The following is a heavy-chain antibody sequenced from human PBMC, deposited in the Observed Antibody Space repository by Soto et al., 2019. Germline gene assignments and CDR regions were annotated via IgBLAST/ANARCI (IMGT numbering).Heavy chain of an antibody. J-gene: IGHJ6*02. Sequence: ASVKVSCKASGGIFSDFSFSWVRQAPGQGLEWMGGIMPIFGGPDYAQRFRGRVTITADEVTRTAFMELRGLTSEDTATYYCAGSLRMPGIGNYYYGMDVWGQGTTVTVSS. CDR2: IMPIFGGP. CDR3: AGSLRMPGIGNYYYGMDV. D-gene: IGHD6-13*01. CDR1: GGIFSDFS. V-gene: IGHV1-69*13.